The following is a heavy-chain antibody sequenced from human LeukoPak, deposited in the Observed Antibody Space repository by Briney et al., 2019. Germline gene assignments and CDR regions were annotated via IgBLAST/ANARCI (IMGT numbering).Heavy chain of an antibody. J-gene: IGHJ4*02. D-gene: IGHD5-18*01. CDR2: IVGSGVTT. Sequence: GGSLRLSCVASGFTFSNYGMNWDRQAPGKGLEWVSGIVGSGVTTYYADSVKGRFTISRDNSKNTLYLHMKGLRVEDTAIYYCARDERWIQFNYWGQGTLVTVSS. V-gene: IGHV3-23*01. CDR1: GFTFSNYG. CDR3: ARDERWIQFNY.